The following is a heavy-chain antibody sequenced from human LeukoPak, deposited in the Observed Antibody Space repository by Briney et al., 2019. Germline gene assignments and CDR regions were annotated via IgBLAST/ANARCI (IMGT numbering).Heavy chain of an antibody. CDR1: GGSISSYY. J-gene: IGHJ4*02. Sequence: SETLSLTCTVSGGSISSYYWSWIRQPPGKGLEWIGYIYYSGSTNYNPSLKSRVTISVDTSKNQFSLKLSSVTAADTAVYYCARDRYYYDSSGYLFDYWGQGTLVTVSS. CDR3: ARDRYYYDSSGYLFDY. CDR2: IYYSGST. D-gene: IGHD3-22*01. V-gene: IGHV4-59*12.